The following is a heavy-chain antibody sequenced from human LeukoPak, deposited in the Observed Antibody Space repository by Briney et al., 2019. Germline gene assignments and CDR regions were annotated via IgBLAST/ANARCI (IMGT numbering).Heavy chain of an antibody. Sequence: GGSLRLSCAVSGFTFTSYWMSWVRQAPGKGLEWVANINEDGSYKLHADSVKGRLTISRGNSKNSLYLQMSSPRADDTAVYYCARDATRGGDNDYWGQGTRVIVSS. V-gene: IGHV3-7*01. J-gene: IGHJ4*02. CDR3: ARDATRGGDNDY. D-gene: IGHD2-21*02. CDR2: INEDGSYK. CDR1: GFTFTSYW.